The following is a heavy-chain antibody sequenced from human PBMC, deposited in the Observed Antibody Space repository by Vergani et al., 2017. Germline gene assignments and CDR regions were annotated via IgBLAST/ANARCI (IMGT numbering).Heavy chain of an antibody. CDR1: GGTFSSNS. CDR2: IIPIFGTT. D-gene: IGHD2-2*01. CDR3: ARATEIEDIVVVPAADAFDI. J-gene: IGHJ3*02. Sequence: QGQLAQSGAEVKKPGSSVKVSCKASGGTFSSNSISWVRQAPGQGLEWMGRIIPIFGTTSYAQKFQGRVTILADESTSTAYMELSSLRSEDTAVYYCARATEIEDIVVVPAADAFDIWGQGTMVTVSS. V-gene: IGHV1-69*13.